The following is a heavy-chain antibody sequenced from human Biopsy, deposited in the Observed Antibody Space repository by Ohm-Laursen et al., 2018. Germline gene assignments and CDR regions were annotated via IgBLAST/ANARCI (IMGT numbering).Heavy chain of an antibody. CDR1: GGSISSFY. Sequence: SDTLSLTCAVSGGSISSFYWTWIRQPPGQGPEWIGDISDSGSTNYKPSLESRVIISVDTSKNQFSLNLSSVTAADTAVYYCARRGSGGRSFDHWGQGTLVTVSS. J-gene: IGHJ4*02. D-gene: IGHD2-15*01. CDR2: ISDSGST. V-gene: IGHV4-59*08. CDR3: ARRGSGGRSFDH.